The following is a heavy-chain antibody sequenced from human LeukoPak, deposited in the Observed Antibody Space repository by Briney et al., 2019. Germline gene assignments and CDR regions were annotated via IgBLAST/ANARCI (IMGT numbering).Heavy chain of an antibody. J-gene: IGHJ4*02. CDR3: ASRGSYYYGSGIDY. CDR2: IYHSGST. D-gene: IGHD3-10*01. V-gene: IGHV4-38-2*01. CDR1: GFTVSSNY. Sequence: GSLRLSCAASGFTVSSNYMSWVRQAPGKGLEWIGSIYHSGSTYYNPSLKSRVTISVDTSKNQFSLKLSSVTAADTAVYYCASRGSYYYGSGIDYWGQGTLVTVSS.